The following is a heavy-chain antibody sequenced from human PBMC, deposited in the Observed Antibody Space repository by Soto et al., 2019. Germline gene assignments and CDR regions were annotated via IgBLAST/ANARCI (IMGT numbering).Heavy chain of an antibody. J-gene: IGHJ4*02. D-gene: IGHD5-12*01. V-gene: IGHV1-18*01. CDR1: GYTFTSYG. CDR2: ISAYNGNT. CDR3: ARKRGYSGYDWGDYFDY. Sequence: GASVKVSCRASGYTFTSYGISWVRQAPGQGLEWMGWISAYNGNTNYAQKLQGRVTMTTDTYTSTAYMELRSLRSDDTAVYYCARKRGYSGYDWGDYFDYWGQGTLVTVSS.